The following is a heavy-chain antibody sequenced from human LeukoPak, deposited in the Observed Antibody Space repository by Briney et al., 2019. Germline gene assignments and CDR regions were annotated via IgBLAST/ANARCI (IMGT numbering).Heavy chain of an antibody. CDR2: IIPMSNTA. V-gene: IGHV1-69*06. CDR1: VYTFITYS. D-gene: IGHD2-2*01. CDR3: ARGFCTSSHCYNDFDY. J-gene: IGHJ4*02. Sequence: GASVTVSFKASVYTFITYSISWVRQAPGLGREWMGRIIPMSNTADYAQKFQDRVTITADKSTNTAYMELSSLRSEDTAVYYCARGFCTSSHCYNDFDYWGQGTLVTVSS.